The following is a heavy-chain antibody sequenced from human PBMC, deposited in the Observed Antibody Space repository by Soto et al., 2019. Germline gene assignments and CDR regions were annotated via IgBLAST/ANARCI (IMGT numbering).Heavy chain of an antibody. CDR2: ISYSGRT. CDR1: GASIITDNYF. J-gene: IGHJ4*02. V-gene: IGHV4-39*01. D-gene: IGHD4-17*01. CDR3: ARRRASDYGGNHHPYYFDR. Sequence: LSLTCTVSGASIITDNYFWVWIRQSPRRGLELIGSISYSGRTYDDPSLQSRVTISIDASKNQFSLKLTSVTTADTAVYYCARRRASDYGGNHHPYYFDRWGQGALVTVSS.